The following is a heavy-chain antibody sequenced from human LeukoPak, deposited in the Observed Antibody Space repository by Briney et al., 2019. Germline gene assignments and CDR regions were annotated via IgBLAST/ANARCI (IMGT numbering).Heavy chain of an antibody. CDR3: ARRVTIYDAFDI. V-gene: IGHV5-51*01. D-gene: IGHD3-3*01. CDR2: IYPGDSDT. Sequence: GESLKISCKASGYSFDTFWIGWVRQVPGKGLEWMGIIYPGDSDTRYSPSFQGQVTISADKSSTTAYLQWSSLKASDTAMYYCARRVTIYDAFDIWGQGTMVTVSS. J-gene: IGHJ3*02. CDR1: GYSFDTFW.